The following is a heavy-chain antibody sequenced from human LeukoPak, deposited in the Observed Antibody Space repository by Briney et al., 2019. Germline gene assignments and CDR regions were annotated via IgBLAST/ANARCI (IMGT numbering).Heavy chain of an antibody. Sequence: GGSLRLSCAASGFTFSTFAMIWVRQPPGKGLEWVSSIFPSGGEIHYADSVRGRFTISRDNSKNTLYLQMNSLRAEGTAVYYCASEGKGKYDSSGYYDYWGQGTLVTVSS. CDR3: ASEGKGKYDSSGYYDY. J-gene: IGHJ4*02. V-gene: IGHV3-23*01. D-gene: IGHD3-22*01. CDR1: GFTFSTFA. CDR2: IFPSGGEI.